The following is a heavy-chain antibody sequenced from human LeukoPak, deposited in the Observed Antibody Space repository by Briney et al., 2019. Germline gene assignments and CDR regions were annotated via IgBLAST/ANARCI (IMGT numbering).Heavy chain of an antibody. CDR1: GFTFSSYS. Sequence: SGGSLRLSCAASGFTFSSYSMNWVRQAPGKGLEWVSYIRTSSPTIYHADSVKGRFTISRDNAKNSLYLQMNSLRVEDTAIYYCARDHRWGFDYWGQGTLVTVSS. CDR2: IRTSSPTI. D-gene: IGHD4-23*01. V-gene: IGHV3-48*01. CDR3: ARDHRWGFDY. J-gene: IGHJ4*02.